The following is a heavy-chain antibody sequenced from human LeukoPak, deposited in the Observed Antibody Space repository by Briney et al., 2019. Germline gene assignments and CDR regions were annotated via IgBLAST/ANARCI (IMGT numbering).Heavy chain of an antibody. J-gene: IGHJ4*02. D-gene: IGHD6-19*01. CDR2: INPHSGGT. CDR1: GYTFTSHY. V-gene: IGHV1-2*02. Sequence: GASVKVSCKASGYTFTSHYMHWVRQAPGQGLEWMGWINPHSGGTNYAQKFQGRVTMTRDTSISTAYMEVIRLTSDDTAIYFCAREISVAGTMIDYWGQGTLVTVSS. CDR3: AREISVAGTMIDY.